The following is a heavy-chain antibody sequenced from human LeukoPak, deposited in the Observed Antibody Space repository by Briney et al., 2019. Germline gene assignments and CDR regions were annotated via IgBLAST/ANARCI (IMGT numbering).Heavy chain of an antibody. CDR2: ISAYNGNT. CDR3: ARDTSYYYGSGSLDY. V-gene: IGHV1-18*01. D-gene: IGHD3-10*01. Sequence: ASVKVSSKASGYNFTSYGISWVRQAPGQGLEWMGWISAYNGNTNYAQKLQGRVTMTTDTSTSTAYMELRSLRSDDTAVYYCARDTSYYYGSGSLDYWGQGTLVTVSS. CDR1: GYNFTSYG. J-gene: IGHJ4*02.